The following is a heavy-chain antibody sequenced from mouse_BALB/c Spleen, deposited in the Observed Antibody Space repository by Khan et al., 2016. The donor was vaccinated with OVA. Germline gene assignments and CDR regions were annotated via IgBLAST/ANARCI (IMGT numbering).Heavy chain of an antibody. D-gene: IGHD1-1*01. J-gene: IGHJ2*01. CDR1: GFTFSNFG. CDR2: ISGDSSTI. CDR3: ARSFFYGYYFDQ. V-gene: IGHV5-17*02. Sequence: EVELVESGGGLVQPGGSRKLSCVASGFTFSNFGMHWVRQAPEKGLEWVAYISGDSSTIYYTDTVKGRFTISRDNPKNTLFLQLTSLGSDDMAMYYCARSFFYGYYFDQWGQGTTLIVSS.